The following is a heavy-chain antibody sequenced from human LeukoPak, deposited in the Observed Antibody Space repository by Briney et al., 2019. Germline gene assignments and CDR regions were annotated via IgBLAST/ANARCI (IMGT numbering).Heavy chain of an antibody. CDR1: GGSISSSSYY. J-gene: IGHJ3*02. CDR3: ARRNEDLIAAAGSDAFDI. CDR2: IYYSGST. D-gene: IGHD6-13*01. V-gene: IGHV4-39*01. Sequence: SETLSLTCTVSGGSISSSSYYWGWIRQPPGKGLEWIGSIYYSGSTYYNPFLKSRVTISVDTSKNQFSLKLSSVTAADTAVYYCARRNEDLIAAAGSDAFDIWGQGTMVTVSS.